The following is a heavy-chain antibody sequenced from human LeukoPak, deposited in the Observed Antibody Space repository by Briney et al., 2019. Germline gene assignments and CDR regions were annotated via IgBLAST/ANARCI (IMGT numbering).Heavy chain of an antibody. V-gene: IGHV3-7*05. CDR1: AFTFSSSW. D-gene: IGHD4-23*01. CDR3: ARNYDGNSGH. Sequence: GGSLRLSCAASAFTFSSSWMRWVRQAPGKGLEWVANINLDGTDKRYVDSVKGRFTISRDNAKNSLYLQMNSLRAEDTAVYYCARNYDGNSGHWGQGTLVTVSS. CDR2: INLDGTDK. J-gene: IGHJ4*02.